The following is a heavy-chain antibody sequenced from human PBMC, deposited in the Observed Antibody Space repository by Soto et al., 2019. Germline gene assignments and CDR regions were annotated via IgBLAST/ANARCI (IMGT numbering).Heavy chain of an antibody. CDR2: IISIFGTA. V-gene: IGHV1-69*01. D-gene: IGHD3-10*01. J-gene: IGHJ5*02. Sequence: QVQLVQSGAEVKKPGSSVKVSCKASGGTFSSYAISWVRQAPGQGLEWMGGIISIFGTANYAQKFQGRVTITADESTSTAYMELSSLRSEDTAVYYCARDTGYGSGSYSSFAPWGKGTLVTVSS. CDR3: ARDTGYGSGSYSSFAP. CDR1: GGTFSSYA.